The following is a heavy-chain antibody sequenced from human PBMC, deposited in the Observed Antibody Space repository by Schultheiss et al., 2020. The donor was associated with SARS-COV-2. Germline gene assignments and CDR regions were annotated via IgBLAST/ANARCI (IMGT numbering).Heavy chain of an antibody. CDR2: IYYSGST. J-gene: IGHJ4*02. V-gene: IGHV4-59*12. CDR1: GGSISSYY. CDR3: ARGSSGYYYDY. D-gene: IGHD3-22*01. Sequence: SETLSLTCTVSGGSISSYYWSWIRQPPGKGLEWIGYIYYSGSTNYNPSLKSRVTISVDTSKNQFSLKLSSVTAADTAVYYCARGSSGYYYDYWGQGTLVTVSS.